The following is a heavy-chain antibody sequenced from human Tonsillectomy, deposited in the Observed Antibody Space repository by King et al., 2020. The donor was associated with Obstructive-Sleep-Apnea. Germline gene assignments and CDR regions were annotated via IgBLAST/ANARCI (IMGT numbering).Heavy chain of an antibody. CDR1: GYTFTLYG. J-gene: IGHJ4*02. V-gene: IGHV1-18*04. D-gene: IGHD6-13*01. CDR3: ARGDGHSSSPTPF. Sequence: VQLVESGAEVKKPGASVKVSCKASGYTFTLYGINWVRQAPGQGLEWMGWISAYNGNTFYAQKVQGIVTMTTDTSTSTAYMELWSLRSDDTAVYYCARGDGHSSSPTPFWGQGTLVTVSS. CDR2: ISAYNGNT.